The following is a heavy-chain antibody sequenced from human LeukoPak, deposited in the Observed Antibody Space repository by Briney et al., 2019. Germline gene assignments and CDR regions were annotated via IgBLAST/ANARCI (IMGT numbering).Heavy chain of an antibody. V-gene: IGHV3-11*04. Sequence: KPGGSLRLSCAGSGFTFSDYYMSWIRQAPGKGLEWVSYISSSDTTIYYADSVKGQFTISRDNAQNSLYLQMNTLRADDTAVYYCARADCSSTSCYELDYWGQGTLVTVSS. J-gene: IGHJ4*02. D-gene: IGHD2-2*01. CDR1: GFTFSDYY. CDR3: ARADCSSTSCYELDY. CDR2: ISSSDTTI.